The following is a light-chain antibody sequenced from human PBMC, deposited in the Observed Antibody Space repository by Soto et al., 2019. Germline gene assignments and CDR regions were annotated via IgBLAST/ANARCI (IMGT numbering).Light chain of an antibody. CDR2: EVS. CDR3: SSYAGSNNFDV. CDR1: SSGVGGYNY. J-gene: IGLJ1*01. Sequence: QSALTQPPSASGSPGQSVTISCTGTSSGVGGYNYVSWYQQHPGKAPKLMIYEVSKRPSGVPDRFSGSKSGNTASLTVSGLQAEDEADYYCSSYAGSNNFDVFGTGTKLTVL. V-gene: IGLV2-8*01.